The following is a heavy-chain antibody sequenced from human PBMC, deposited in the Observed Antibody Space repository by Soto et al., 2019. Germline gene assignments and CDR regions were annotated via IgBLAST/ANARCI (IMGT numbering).Heavy chain of an antibody. J-gene: IGHJ6*03. CDR3: ARDFGLGERGYYYYMDV. D-gene: IGHD3-3*01. CDR1: GFTVSSNY. CDR2: IYSGGST. Sequence: EVQLVESGGGLVQPGGSLRLSCAASGFTVSSNYMSWVRQAPGKGLEWVSVIYSGGSTYYADSVKGRFTISRDNSKNTLYLQTNSLRAEDTAVYYCARDFGLGERGYYYYMDVWGKGTTVTVSS. V-gene: IGHV3-66*01.